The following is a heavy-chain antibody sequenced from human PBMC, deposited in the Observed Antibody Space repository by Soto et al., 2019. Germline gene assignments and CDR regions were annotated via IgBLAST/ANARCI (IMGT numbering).Heavy chain of an antibody. CDR2: ISGSGGST. CDR1: GFTFSSYA. CDR3: AKDHRPTGLLRYFDSPDY. J-gene: IGHJ4*02. D-gene: IGHD3-9*01. V-gene: IGHV3-23*01. Sequence: GGSLRLSCAASGFTFSSYAMSWVRQAPGKGLEWVSAISGSGGSTYYADSVKGRFTISRDNSKNTLYLQMNSLRAEDTAVYYCAKDHRPTGLLRYFDSPDYWGQGTLVTVSS.